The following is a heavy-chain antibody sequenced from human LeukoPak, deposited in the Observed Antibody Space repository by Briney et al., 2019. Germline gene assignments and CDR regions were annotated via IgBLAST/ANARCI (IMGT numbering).Heavy chain of an antibody. CDR3: AKDRYSSSHYYYGMDV. D-gene: IGHD6-6*01. Sequence: PGRSLRLSCAASGFTFSSYGMHWVRQAPGKGLEWVAVISYDGSNKYYADSVKGRSTISRDNSKNTLYLQMNSLRAEDTAVYYCAKDRYSSSHYYYGMDVWGQGTTVTVSS. CDR2: ISYDGSNK. J-gene: IGHJ6*02. V-gene: IGHV3-30*18. CDR1: GFTFSSYG.